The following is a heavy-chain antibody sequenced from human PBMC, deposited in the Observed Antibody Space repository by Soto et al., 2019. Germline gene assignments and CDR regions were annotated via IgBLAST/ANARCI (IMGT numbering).Heavy chain of an antibody. CDR3: AHRPSDIAGAGTFDP. V-gene: IGHV2-5*02. J-gene: IGHJ5*02. CDR2: IYWDDDK. D-gene: IGHD6-13*01. CDR1: GFSLTTSGVG. Sequence: ESGPTLVNPTQTLTLTCTFSGFSLTTSGVGVGWIRQPPGKALEWLALIYWDDDKRYSPSLKSRLTITKDTSKNQVVLTMTNMDPVDTATYYCAHRPSDIAGAGTFDPWGQGTLDTVSS.